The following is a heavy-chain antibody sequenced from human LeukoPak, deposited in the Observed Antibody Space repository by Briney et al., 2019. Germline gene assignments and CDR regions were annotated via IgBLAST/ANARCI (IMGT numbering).Heavy chain of an antibody. CDR2: ISGSGGST. V-gene: IGHV3-23*01. J-gene: IGHJ4*02. D-gene: IGHD3-22*01. Sequence: GGSLRLFCAASGFTFSSYAMSWVRQAPGKGLEWVSAISGSGGSTYYADSVKGRFTISRDNSKNTLYLQMNSLRAEDTAVYYCATPPPTRYDSSGYDFCWGQGTLVTVSS. CDR1: GFTFSSYA. CDR3: ATPPPTRYDSSGYDFC.